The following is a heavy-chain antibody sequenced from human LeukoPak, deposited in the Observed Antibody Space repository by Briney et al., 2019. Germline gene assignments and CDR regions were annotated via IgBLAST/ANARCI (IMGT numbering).Heavy chain of an antibody. V-gene: IGHV4-34*01. D-gene: IGHD3-22*01. CDR3: ARADNSSGHRDWFDP. CDR2: INHSGST. J-gene: IGHJ5*02. Sequence: SETLSLTCAVYGGSFSGYYWSWIRQPPGKGLEWSGEINHSGSTNYNPSLKSRVTISVDTSKNQFSLKLSSVTAADTAVYYCARADNSSGHRDWFDPWGQGTLVTVSS. CDR1: GGSFSGYY.